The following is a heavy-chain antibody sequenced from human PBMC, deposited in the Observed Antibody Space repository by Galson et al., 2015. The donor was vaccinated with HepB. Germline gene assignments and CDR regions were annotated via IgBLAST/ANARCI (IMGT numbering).Heavy chain of an antibody. J-gene: IGHJ2*01. D-gene: IGHD6-13*01. CDR2: ISGSGGST. CDR3: AKSLGHRIAAAGRGPEYFDL. Sequence: SLRLSCAASGFTFSSYAMSWVRQAPGKGLEWVSAISGSGGSTYYADSVKGRFTISRDNSKNTLYLQMNSLRAEDTAVYYCAKSLGHRIAAAGRGPEYFDLWGRGTLVTVSS. CDR1: GFTFSSYA. V-gene: IGHV3-23*01.